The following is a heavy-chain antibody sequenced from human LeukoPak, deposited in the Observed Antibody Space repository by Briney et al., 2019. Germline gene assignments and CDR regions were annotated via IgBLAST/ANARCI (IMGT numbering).Heavy chain of an antibody. J-gene: IGHJ3*02. CDR2: ISAYNGNT. Sequence: ASVKVSCKASGYTFTSYGISWVRQAPGQGLEWMGWISAYNGNTNYAQKLQGRVTMTTDTSTSTAHMELRSLRSDDTAVYYCARDARGAAAADDAFDIWGQGTTVTVSS. D-gene: IGHD6-13*01. V-gene: IGHV1-18*01. CDR1: GYTFTSYG. CDR3: ARDARGAAAADDAFDI.